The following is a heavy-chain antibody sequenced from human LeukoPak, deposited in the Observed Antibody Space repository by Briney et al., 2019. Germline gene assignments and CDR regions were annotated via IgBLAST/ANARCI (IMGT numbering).Heavy chain of an antibody. CDR1: GFTFSSYA. V-gene: IGHV3-30-3*01. CDR3: ARGPPYCTNGICYTRVWAHGDY. J-gene: IGHJ4*02. CDR2: ISYDGSNK. Sequence: GGSLRLSCAASGFTFSSYAMHWVRQAPGKGLEWVAVISYDGSNKYYADSVKGRFTISRDNSKNTLYLQMNSLRAEDTAVYYCARGPPYCTNGICYTRVWAHGDYWGQGTLVTVSS. D-gene: IGHD2-8*01.